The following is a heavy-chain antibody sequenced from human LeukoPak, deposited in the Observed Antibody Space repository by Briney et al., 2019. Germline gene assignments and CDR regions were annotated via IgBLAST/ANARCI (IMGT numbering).Heavy chain of an antibody. CDR2: INPNSGGT. J-gene: IGHJ4*02. Sequence: ASVKVSCKASGYTFTGYYMHWVRQAPGQGLEWMGWINPNSGGTNYAQKFQGKVTMTRDTSISTAYMELSRLRSDDTAVYYCARGGTSVDGYNTIFDYWGQGTLVTVSS. D-gene: IGHD5-24*01. CDR3: ARGGTSVDGYNTIFDY. CDR1: GYTFTGYY. V-gene: IGHV1-2*02.